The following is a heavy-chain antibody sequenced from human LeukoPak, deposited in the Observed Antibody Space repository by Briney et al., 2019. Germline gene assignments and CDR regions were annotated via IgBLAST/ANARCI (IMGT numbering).Heavy chain of an antibody. J-gene: IGHJ4*02. CDR1: GGSISSGGYY. Sequence: TLSLTCTVSGGSISSGGYYWSWIRQHPGKGLEWIGYIYYSGSTYYNPSLKSRVTISVDTSKNQFSLKLSSVTAADTAVYYCARAEGAFGGVIVHPFDYWGQGTLVTVSS. V-gene: IGHV4-31*03. D-gene: IGHD3-16*02. CDR3: ARAEGAFGGVIVHPFDY. CDR2: IYYSGST.